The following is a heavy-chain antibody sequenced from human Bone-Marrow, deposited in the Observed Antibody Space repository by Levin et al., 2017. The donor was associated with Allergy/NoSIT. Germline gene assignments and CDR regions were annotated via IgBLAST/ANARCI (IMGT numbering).Heavy chain of an antibody. CDR2: ISYDGSNK. CDR1: GFTFSSYA. D-gene: IGHD1-14*01. CDR3: ARDPGTPRGHFDY. V-gene: IGHV3-30*04. J-gene: IGHJ4*02. Sequence: GGSLRLSCAASGFTFSSYAMHWVRQAPGKGLEWVAVISYDGSNKYYADSVKGRFTISRDNSKNTLYLQMNSLRAEDTAVYYCARDPGTPRGHFDYWGQGTLVTVSS.